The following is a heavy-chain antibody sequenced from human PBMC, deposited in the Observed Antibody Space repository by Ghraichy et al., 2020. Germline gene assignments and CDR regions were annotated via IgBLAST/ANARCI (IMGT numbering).Heavy chain of an antibody. J-gene: IGHJ4*02. D-gene: IGHD5-24*01. V-gene: IGHV3-73*01. CDR1: GFTFSGSA. CDR3: TSPLEMATIIGY. CDR2: IRSKANSYAT. Sequence: GRSLRLSCAASGFTFSGSAIHWVRQASGKGLEWVGRIRSKANSYATGYAESVKGRFTISRDDSKNTAYLQMNSLKTEDTAVYYCTSPLEMATIIGYWGQGTLVTVSS.